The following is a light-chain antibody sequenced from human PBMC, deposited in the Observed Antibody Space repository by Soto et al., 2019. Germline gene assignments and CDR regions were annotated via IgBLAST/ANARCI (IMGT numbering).Light chain of an antibody. CDR3: QQYHISRT. Sequence: IVSTQSPGTLSLSPGERATLSCRTSQTISSRHLAWYQQRPGQPPRLLIHAASSRATGIPERFSGIGSGTDFTLTISRLEPEDFAMYYCQQYHISRTFGQGTKVEIK. CDR1: QTISSRH. CDR2: AAS. J-gene: IGKJ1*01. V-gene: IGKV3-20*01.